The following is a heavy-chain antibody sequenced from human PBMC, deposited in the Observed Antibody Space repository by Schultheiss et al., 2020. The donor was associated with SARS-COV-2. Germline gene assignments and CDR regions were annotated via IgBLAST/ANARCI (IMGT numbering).Heavy chain of an antibody. CDR1: GGSISTYY. Sequence: SETLSLTCTVSGGSISTYYCSWIRQPPGKGLEWIGYIYYSGSTNYNPSLKSRVTISVDTSKNQFSLKLSSVTAADTAVYYCARGSYDFWDWGQGTLVTVSS. CDR2: IYYSGST. V-gene: IGHV4-59*01. CDR3: ARGSYDFWD. D-gene: IGHD3-3*01. J-gene: IGHJ4*02.